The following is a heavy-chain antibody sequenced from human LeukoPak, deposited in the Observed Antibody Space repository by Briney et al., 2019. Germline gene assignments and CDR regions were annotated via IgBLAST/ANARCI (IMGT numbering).Heavy chain of an antibody. V-gene: IGHV1-18*01. D-gene: IGHD5-18*01. J-gene: IGHJ4*02. CDR3: ARVGYNYGSGYFDY. CDR2: ISAYNGNT. CDR1: GYTFTLYG. Sequence: GASVKVSCKASGYTFTLYGISWVRQAPGQGLEWMWWISAYNGNTNYGQKVQGRVTMTTDTSTSTAYMELRSLRSDDTAVYYCARVGYNYGSGYFDYWGQGTLVTVSS.